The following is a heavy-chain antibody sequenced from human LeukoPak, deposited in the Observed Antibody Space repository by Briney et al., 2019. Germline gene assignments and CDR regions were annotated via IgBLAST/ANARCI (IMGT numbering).Heavy chain of an antibody. V-gene: IGHV3-15*01. CDR2: IKSKTDGGTT. CDR3: TTAPPGTVAADY. D-gene: IGHD6-13*01. Sequence: GGSPRLSCAASGFTFSNAWMSWVRQAPGKGLEWVGRIKSKTDGGTTDYAAPVKGRFTISRDDSKNTLYLQMNSLKTEDTAVYYCTTAPPGTVAADYWGQGTLVTVSS. CDR1: GFTFSNAW. J-gene: IGHJ4*02.